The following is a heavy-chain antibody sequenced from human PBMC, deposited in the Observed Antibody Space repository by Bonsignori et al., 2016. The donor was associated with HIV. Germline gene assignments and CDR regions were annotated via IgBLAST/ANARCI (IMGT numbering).Heavy chain of an antibody. Sequence: WIRQPPGKGLEWVSFISSSSSYIYYADSVKGRFTISRDNAKNSLYLQMNSLRVEDTAVYYCARDPIRGYYYDSSGYFDYWGQGTLVTVSS. V-gene: IGHV3-21*01. D-gene: IGHD3-22*01. CDR3: ARDPIRGYYYDSSGYFDY. J-gene: IGHJ4*02. CDR2: ISSSSSYI.